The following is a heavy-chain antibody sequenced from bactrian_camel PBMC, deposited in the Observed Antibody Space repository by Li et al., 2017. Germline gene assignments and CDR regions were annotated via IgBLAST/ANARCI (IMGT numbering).Heavy chain of an antibody. CDR2: INSDGGST. V-gene: IGHV3S40*01. J-gene: IGHJ4*01. Sequence: VQLVESGGGSVQTGGSLRLSCVTSGFNVSDLSMSWVRQGRGKGLEWVPGINSDGGSTFYADSVKGRFTISRDNAKNTLYLQMNSLKPEDTAMYYCVAPVSKWLPLYEYRYWGQGTQVTVS. D-gene: IGHD7*01. CDR3: VAPVSKWLPLYEYRY. CDR1: GFNVSDLS.